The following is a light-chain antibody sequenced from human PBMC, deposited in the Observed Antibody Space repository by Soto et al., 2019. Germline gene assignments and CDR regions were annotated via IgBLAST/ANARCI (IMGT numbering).Light chain of an antibody. J-gene: IGLJ3*02. V-gene: IGLV1-40*01. CDR1: RSNLGAGYD. CDR3: CSYAGSFTWV. CDR2: ANN. Sequence: QSVLTQPPSVSGAPGQGITISCTGTRSNLGAGYDVHWYQQLPGAAPKLLIYANNKRPSGVLDRFSGSKSGTSASLAITGLQAEDEADYYCCSYAGSFTWVFGGGTKLTVL.